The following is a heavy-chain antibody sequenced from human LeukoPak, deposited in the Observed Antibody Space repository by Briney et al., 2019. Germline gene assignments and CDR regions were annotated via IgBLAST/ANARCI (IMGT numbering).Heavy chain of an antibody. D-gene: IGHD3-16*01. CDR1: GYTFTGYY. V-gene: IGHV1-2*02. CDR2: INPNSGGT. CDR3: VRDPRSLNLGGDL. Sequence: GASVKVSCKASGYTFTGYYMHWVRQAPGQGLEWMGWINPNSGGTNYAQKFQGRVTMTRDTSISTTYMEVNRLKSDDTAVYYCVRDPRSLNLGGDLWGQGTMLTVSS. J-gene: IGHJ3*01.